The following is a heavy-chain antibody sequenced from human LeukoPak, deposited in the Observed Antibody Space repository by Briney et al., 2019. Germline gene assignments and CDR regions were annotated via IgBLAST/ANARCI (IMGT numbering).Heavy chain of an antibody. J-gene: IGHJ4*02. CDR2: IYHSGST. D-gene: IGHD3-22*01. Sequence: PSETLSLTCAVSGGSISISNWWCWVRQPPGKGLEWIWEIYHSGSTNFNPSLTSRVTISVDKSKNRFSLKLGSVTAAGTAVYYCAREYYDNVEIDYGGQGTLVTVSS. CDR1: GGSISISNW. CDR3: AREYYDNVEIDY. V-gene: IGHV4-4*02.